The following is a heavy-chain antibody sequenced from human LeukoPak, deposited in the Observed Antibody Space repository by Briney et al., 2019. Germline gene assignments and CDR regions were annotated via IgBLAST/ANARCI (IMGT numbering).Heavy chain of an antibody. J-gene: IGHJ3*02. D-gene: IGHD6-19*01. V-gene: IGHV4-34*01. CDR3: ARGRGRYSSGWYRQAFDI. CDR2: INHSGST. CDR1: GGSFSGYY. Sequence: SETLSLTCAVYGGSFSGYYWSWIRQPPGKGLEWIGEINHSGSTNYNPSLKSRVTISVDTSKNLFSLKLSSVTAADTAVYYCARGRGRYSSGWYRQAFDIWGQGTMVTVSS.